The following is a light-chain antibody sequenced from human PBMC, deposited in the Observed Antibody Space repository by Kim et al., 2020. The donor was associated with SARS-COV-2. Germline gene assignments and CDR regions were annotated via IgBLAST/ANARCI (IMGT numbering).Light chain of an antibody. CDR2: AAC. J-gene: IGKJ1*01. Sequence: AAGGDRGAITWRAGQSMSSYLRWCQQKRGRAPKLLIDAACSVESGGASRFSGGGGGTEFTLTISSLQPEDVATYYCQQSYSTPRTFGQGTKVDIK. V-gene: IGKV1-39*01. CDR1: QSMSSY. CDR3: QQSYSTPRT.